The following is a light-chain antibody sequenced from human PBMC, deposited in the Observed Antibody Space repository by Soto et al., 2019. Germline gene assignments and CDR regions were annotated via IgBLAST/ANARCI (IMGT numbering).Light chain of an antibody. Sequence: QSALTQPASVSGSPGQSITISCTGTSSDVGGYNYVSWYQQHPGKAPKLMIYGVSNRPSGVSYRFSGSKSGNTASLTISGLQTEDEADYYCSSYTSDFTLGGVVFGGGTKVTVL. V-gene: IGLV2-14*01. CDR2: GVS. J-gene: IGLJ2*01. CDR1: SSDVGGYNY. CDR3: SSYTSDFTLGGVV.